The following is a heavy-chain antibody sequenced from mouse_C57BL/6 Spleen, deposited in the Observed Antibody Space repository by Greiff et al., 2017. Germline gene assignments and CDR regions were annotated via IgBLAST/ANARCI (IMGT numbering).Heavy chain of an antibody. CDR2: IYPGDGDT. D-gene: IGHD1-1*01. J-gene: IGHJ1*03. V-gene: IGHV1-82*01. CDR3: APYITTVVEGYFDV. Sequence: VKLQESGPELVKPGASVKISCKASGYAFSSSWMNWVKQRPGKGLEWIGRIYPGDGDTNYNGKFKGKATLTADKSSSTAYMQLSSLTSEDSAVYFCAPYITTVVEGYFDVWGTGTTVTVSS. CDR1: GYAFSSSW.